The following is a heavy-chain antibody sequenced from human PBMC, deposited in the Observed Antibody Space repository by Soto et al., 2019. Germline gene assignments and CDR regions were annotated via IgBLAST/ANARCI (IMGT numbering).Heavy chain of an antibody. CDR3: AGDADAFWSGYQNYYYGMAV. J-gene: IGHJ6*02. D-gene: IGHD3-3*01. Sequence: QVQLVQSGAEVKKPGSSVKVSCKASGGTFSSYAISLVRQAPGQGREWMGGIIPIFGTATYAQKFQGRVTITADESTSTAYMALSSLRSEDTAVYYCAGDADAFWSGYQNYYYGMAVWGQGTTVTVAS. CDR2: IIPIFGTA. V-gene: IGHV1-69*01. CDR1: GGTFSSYA.